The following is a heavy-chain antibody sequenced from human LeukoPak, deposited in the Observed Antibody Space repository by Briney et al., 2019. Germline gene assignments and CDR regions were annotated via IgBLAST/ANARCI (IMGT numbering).Heavy chain of an antibody. Sequence: GGSLRLSCAASGFTFSSYGMHWVRQAPGKGLEWVAVISYDGSNKYYADSVKGRFTISRDNSKNTLYLQMNSLRAEDTAVYYRAKDRSSSHWGQGTLVTVSS. CDR1: GFTFSSYG. V-gene: IGHV3-30*18. J-gene: IGHJ4*02. CDR2: ISYDGSNK. CDR3: AKDRSSSH. D-gene: IGHD6-13*01.